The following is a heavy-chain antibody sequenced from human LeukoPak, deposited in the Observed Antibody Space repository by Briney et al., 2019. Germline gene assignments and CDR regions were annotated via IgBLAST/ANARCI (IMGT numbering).Heavy chain of an antibody. Sequence: SETLSLTCTVSGDSISRSTYYWAWIRQPPGKGLEWIGSVYYGRSPYFNPSLGSRATISVDTSKNHFSLKMSPVTAADTAVYYCARSSGTGTFSYWGQGTLVTVSS. CDR1: GDSISRSTYY. D-gene: IGHD6-25*01. CDR2: VYYGRSP. V-gene: IGHV4-39*02. J-gene: IGHJ4*02. CDR3: ARSSGTGTFSY.